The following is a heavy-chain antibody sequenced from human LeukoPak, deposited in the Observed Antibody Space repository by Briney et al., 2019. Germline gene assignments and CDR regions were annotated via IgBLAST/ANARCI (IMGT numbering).Heavy chain of an antibody. CDR1: GFTFSSYG. D-gene: IGHD6-13*01. V-gene: IGHV3-33*01. Sequence: GGSLRLSSAASGFTFSSYGMHWVRQAPGKGLEWVAVIWYDGSNKYYADSVKGRFTISRDNSKNTLYLQMNSLRAEDTAVYYCARGGYSSSWLDAYYFDYWGQGTLVTVSS. CDR2: IWYDGSNK. CDR3: ARGGYSSSWLDAYYFDY. J-gene: IGHJ4*02.